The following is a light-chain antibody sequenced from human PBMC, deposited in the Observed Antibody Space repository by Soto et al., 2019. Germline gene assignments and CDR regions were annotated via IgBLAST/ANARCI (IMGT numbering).Light chain of an antibody. CDR2: YAS. CDR1: QGISSY. V-gene: IGKV1D-43*01. J-gene: IGKJ4*01. CDR3: QHYYSTP. Sequence: AIRMTQSPFSLSASVGDRVTITCWASQGISSYLAWYQQKPAKAPKIFIYYASSLQSGVPSRFSGSGSGTDYTLTICSLQPEDYAPYHRQHYYSTPFGGRTKVDIK.